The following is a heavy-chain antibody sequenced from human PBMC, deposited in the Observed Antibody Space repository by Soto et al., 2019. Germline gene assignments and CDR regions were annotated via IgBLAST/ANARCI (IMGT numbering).Heavy chain of an antibody. V-gene: IGHV3-21*01. CDR2: ISSSSSYI. J-gene: IGHJ5*02. CDR3: ARDTFDIVVVPAAIPYNWFDP. CDR1: GFTFSSYS. D-gene: IGHD2-2*02. Sequence: PGGSLRLSCAASGFTFSSYSMNWVRQAPGKGLEWVSSISSSSSYIYYADSVKGRFTISRDNAKNSLYLQMNSLRAEDTAVYYCARDTFDIVVVPAAIPYNWFDPWGQGTLVTVSS.